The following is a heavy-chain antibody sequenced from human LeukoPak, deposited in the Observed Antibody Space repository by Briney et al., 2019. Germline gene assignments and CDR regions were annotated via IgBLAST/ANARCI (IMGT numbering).Heavy chain of an antibody. J-gene: IGHJ3*02. CDR1: GGSISSSSYY. Sequence: SSETLSLTCTVSGGSISSSSYYWGWIREPPWKGLEWIGSIYYSGSTYYNPSLKSRVTISVDTSKNQFSLKLSSVTAADTAVYYCESNPAAISDAFDIWGQGTMVTVSS. CDR3: ESNPAAISDAFDI. D-gene: IGHD2-2*01. V-gene: IGHV4-39*01. CDR2: IYYSGST.